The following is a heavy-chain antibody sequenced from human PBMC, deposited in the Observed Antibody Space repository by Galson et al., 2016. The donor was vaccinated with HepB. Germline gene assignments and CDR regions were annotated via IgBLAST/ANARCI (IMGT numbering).Heavy chain of an antibody. J-gene: IGHJ4*02. CDR3: AKGTTYSTSRGPNDY. Sequence: SLRLSCAASGFTFSSYAMHWVRQAPGKGLEWISVISGSGGGGNTDYADSVRGRFTISRDSFKNTVDLQMNSLRAEDTAVYFCAKGTTYSTSRGPNDYWGQGTLVIVSS. V-gene: IGHV3-23*01. D-gene: IGHD5-18*01. CDR1: GFTFSSYA. CDR2: ISGSGGGGNT.